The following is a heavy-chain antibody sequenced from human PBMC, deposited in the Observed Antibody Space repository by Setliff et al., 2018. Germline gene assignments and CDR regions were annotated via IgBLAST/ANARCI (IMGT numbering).Heavy chain of an antibody. J-gene: IGHJ5*02. CDR2: ISGSGGAT. CDR1: GFTFSSYA. D-gene: IGHD1-7*01. CDR3: AKYPSNSVYNYFDP. Sequence: GSLRLSCAASGFTFSSYAMTWVRQAPGKGLEWVSGISGSGGATYYAASVKGRFSISRDNSKNTLSLQMNSLRAEDTAIYYCAKYPSNSVYNYFDPWGQGTPVTVSS. V-gene: IGHV3-23*01.